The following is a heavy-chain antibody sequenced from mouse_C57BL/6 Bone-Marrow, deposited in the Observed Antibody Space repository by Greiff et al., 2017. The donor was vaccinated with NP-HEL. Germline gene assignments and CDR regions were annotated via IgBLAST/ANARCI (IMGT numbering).Heavy chain of an antibody. Sequence: EVQLQQSGTVLARPGASVKMSCKTSGYTFTSYWMHWVKQRPGQGLEWIGAIYPGNSDTSYNQKFKGKAKLTAVTSASTAYMELSSLTSEDSAVYYCTGLRRRGRVDYWGQGTTLTVSS. J-gene: IGHJ2*01. V-gene: IGHV1-5*01. CDR3: TGLRRRGRVDY. CDR1: GYTFTSYW. CDR2: IYPGNSDT. D-gene: IGHD2-2*01.